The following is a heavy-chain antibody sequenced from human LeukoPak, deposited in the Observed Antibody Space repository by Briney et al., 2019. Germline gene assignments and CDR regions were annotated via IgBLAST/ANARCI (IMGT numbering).Heavy chain of an antibody. CDR2: IYPSGTT. CDR3: ARGNPRYSSGLGFDY. D-gene: IGHD6-19*01. CDR1: GGSIGIGGYY. Sequence: SETLSLTCTVSGGSIGIGGYYWSWIRQHPGKGLEWIGYIYPSGTTYYNPSLKSQVTISVDTSKVQFSLTLRSATAADTAVYYCARGNPRYSSGLGFDYWGQGSLVTVSS. J-gene: IGHJ4*02. V-gene: IGHV4-31*01.